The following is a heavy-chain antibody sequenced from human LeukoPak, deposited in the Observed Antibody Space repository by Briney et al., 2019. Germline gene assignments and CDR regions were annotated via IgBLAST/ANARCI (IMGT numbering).Heavy chain of an antibody. J-gene: IGHJ4*02. CDR3: ARPRGVPLYVRHPFDY. V-gene: IGHV4-39*07. D-gene: IGHD2/OR15-2a*01. CDR1: GGSISSSSYY. Sequence: SETLSLTCTVSGGSISSSSYYWGWIRQPPGKGLEWIGSIYYSGSTYYNPSLKSRVTISVDTSKNQFSLKLSSVTAADTAVYYCARPRGVPLYVRHPFDYWGQGTLVTVSS. CDR2: IYYSGST.